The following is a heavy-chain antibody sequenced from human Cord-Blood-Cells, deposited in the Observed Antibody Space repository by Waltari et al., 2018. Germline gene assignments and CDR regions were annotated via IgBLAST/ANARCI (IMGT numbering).Heavy chain of an antibody. CDR2: INHSGST. J-gene: IGHJ4*02. CDR1: GGSFSGYY. Sequence: QVQLQQWGAGLFKPSETLSLTCAVYGGSFSGYYWSWIRQPPGKGLEWIGEINHSGSTNYNPALKGRVTISVDTSKNQFSLKLRSVTAADTAVYYCARGERFVDYWGQGTLVTVSS. CDR3: ARGERFVDY. V-gene: IGHV4-34*01.